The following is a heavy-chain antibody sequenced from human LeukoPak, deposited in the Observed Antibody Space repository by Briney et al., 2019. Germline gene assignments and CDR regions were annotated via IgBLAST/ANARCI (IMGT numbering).Heavy chain of an antibody. V-gene: IGHV4-30-4*01. CDR1: GGSISSGDYY. CDR3: ARGPLGPYIVANGYYFDY. CDR2: IYYSGST. J-gene: IGHJ4*02. Sequence: PSQTLSLTCTVSGGSISSGDYYWSWIRQPPGKGLEWIGYIYYSGSTYYNPSLKSRVTISVDTFKNQFSLKLSSVTAADTAVYYCARGPLGPYIVANGYYFDYWGQGTLVTVSS. D-gene: IGHD5-12*01.